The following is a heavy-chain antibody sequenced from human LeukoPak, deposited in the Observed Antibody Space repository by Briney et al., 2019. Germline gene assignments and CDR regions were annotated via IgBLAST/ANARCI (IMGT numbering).Heavy chain of an antibody. D-gene: IGHD2-15*01. CDR1: GFTFSSYA. CDR2: ISGSGGST. CDR3: ARGGGQYNWFDP. V-gene: IGHV3-23*01. Sequence: GGSLRLSCAASGFTFSSYAMSWVRQAPGKGLEWVSAISGSGGSTYYADSVKGRFTISRDNSKNTLYLQMNSLRAEDTAVYYCARGGGQYNWFDPWGQGTLVTVSS. J-gene: IGHJ5*02.